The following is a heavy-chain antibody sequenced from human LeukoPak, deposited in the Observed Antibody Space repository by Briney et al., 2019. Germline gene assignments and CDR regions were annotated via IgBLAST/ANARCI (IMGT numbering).Heavy chain of an antibody. V-gene: IGHV3-33*08. CDR1: GFTFSDSD. D-gene: IGHD6-6*01. CDR2: MWSRGTTK. Sequence: GGSLRLSCAAAGFTFSDSDMHWVRQAPGKGLEWVALMWSRGTTKYYADSLKGRFTISRDNSNNTLYLQMNSLSAEDTAVYFCVRRGSSSSFDYWGQGTLVTVSS. J-gene: IGHJ4*02. CDR3: VRRGSSSSFDY.